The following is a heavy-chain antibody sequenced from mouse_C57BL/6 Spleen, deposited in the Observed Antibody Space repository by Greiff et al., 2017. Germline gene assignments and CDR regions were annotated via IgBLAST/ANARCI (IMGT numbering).Heavy chain of an antibody. V-gene: IGHV1-82*01. Sequence: QVQLQQSGPELVKPGASVKISCKASGYAFSSSWMNWVKQRPGKGLEWIGRIYPGDGDTNYNGKFKGKATLTADKSSSTAYMQLSGLTSEDSAVYCCALTGTLFAYWGQGTLVTVSA. CDR2: IYPGDGDT. J-gene: IGHJ3*01. D-gene: IGHD4-1*01. CDR3: ALTGTLFAY. CDR1: GYAFSSSW.